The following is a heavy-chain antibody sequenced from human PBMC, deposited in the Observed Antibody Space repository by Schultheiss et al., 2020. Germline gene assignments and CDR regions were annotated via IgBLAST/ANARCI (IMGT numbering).Heavy chain of an antibody. CDR1: GFTFSSYA. Sequence: GGSLRLSCAASGFTFSSYAMSWVRQAPGKGLEWVSAISGSGGSTYYADSVKGRFSISRDNSKNTLYLQMNSLRAEDTAVYYCAKVSFGSIAAAGIDYWGQGTLGTVSA. CDR3: AKVSFGSIAAAGIDY. V-gene: IGHV3-23*01. D-gene: IGHD6-13*01. J-gene: IGHJ4*02. CDR2: ISGSGGST.